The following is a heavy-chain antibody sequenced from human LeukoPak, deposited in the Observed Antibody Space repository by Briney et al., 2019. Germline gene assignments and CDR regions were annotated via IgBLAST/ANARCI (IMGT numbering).Heavy chain of an antibody. CDR1: GGSISSGGYY. J-gene: IGHJ4*02. V-gene: IGHV4-31*03. Sequence: SETLSLTCTVSGGSISSGGYYWSWIRQHPGKGLEWIGYIYYSGSTYCNPSLKSRVTISVDTSKNQFSLKLSSVTAADTAVYYCAREVAVAGTPYYFDYWGQGTLVTVSS. CDR3: AREVAVAGTPYYFDY. CDR2: IYYSGST. D-gene: IGHD6-19*01.